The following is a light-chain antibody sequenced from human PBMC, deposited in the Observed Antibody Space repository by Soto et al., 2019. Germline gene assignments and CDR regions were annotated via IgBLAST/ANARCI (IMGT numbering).Light chain of an antibody. J-gene: IGKJ2*01. Sequence: DIQMTQSPSTLSASVGARVPITCRASQTISNWLAWYQQRPGKAPNLLIYDASRLESGVPSRFSGSGSGTEFTLTISSLQPDDFATYYCQQYNSYRYTFGQGTKVDIK. CDR1: QTISNW. V-gene: IGKV1-5*01. CDR2: DAS. CDR3: QQYNSYRYT.